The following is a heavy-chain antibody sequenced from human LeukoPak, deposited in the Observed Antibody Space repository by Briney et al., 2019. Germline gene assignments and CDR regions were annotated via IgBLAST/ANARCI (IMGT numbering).Heavy chain of an antibody. CDR2: IKQDGSEK. Sequence: PGGSLRLSCAASGFTFSSYWMSWVRQAPGKGLEWAANIKQDGSEKYYVDSVKGRFTISRDNAKNSLYLQMNSLRAEDTAVYYCATGEYYDFWSGCSPAGVHDYWGQGTLVTVSS. CDR1: GFTFSSYW. D-gene: IGHD3-3*01. J-gene: IGHJ4*02. CDR3: ATGEYYDFWSGCSPAGVHDY. V-gene: IGHV3-7*01.